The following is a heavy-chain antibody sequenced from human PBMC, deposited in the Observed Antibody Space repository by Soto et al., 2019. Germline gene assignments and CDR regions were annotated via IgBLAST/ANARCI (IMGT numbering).Heavy chain of an antibody. D-gene: IGHD3-16*02. V-gene: IGHV1-8*01. Sequence: ASVKVSCKASGYTFTSYDINWVRQATGQGLEWMGWMNPNSGNTGYAQKFQGRVTRTRNTSMSTAYRELSSLRSEDTAVYYCARTRLYYDYIWGSYRYPYGDDYWGQGTLVTVSS. CDR2: MNPNSGNT. J-gene: IGHJ4*02. CDR1: GYTFTSYD. CDR3: ARTRLYYDYIWGSYRYPYGDDY.